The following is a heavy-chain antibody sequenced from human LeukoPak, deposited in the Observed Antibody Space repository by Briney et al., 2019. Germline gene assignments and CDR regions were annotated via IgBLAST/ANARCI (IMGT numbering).Heavy chain of an antibody. CDR2: ITSSGATK. V-gene: IGHV3-48*03. D-gene: IGHD6-19*01. J-gene: IGHJ4*02. CDR3: ARESRSDWFVGYFDY. Sequence: GGSLRLSCAASGFSFSTYEMNWVRQAPGQGLEWLSYITSSGATKYSADSVKGRFTISRDNAKNSLYLQMTSLRAEDTAVYYCARESRSDWFVGYFDYWGRGTQVTVSS. CDR1: GFSFSTYE.